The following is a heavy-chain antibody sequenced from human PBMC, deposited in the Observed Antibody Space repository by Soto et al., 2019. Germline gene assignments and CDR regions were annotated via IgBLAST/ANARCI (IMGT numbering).Heavy chain of an antibody. J-gene: IGHJ4*02. CDR1: GYSFTSYW. CDR2: IDPSDSYT. V-gene: IGHV5-10-1*01. D-gene: IGHD3-10*01. CDR3: ARIYGSGSYYPYYFDY. Sequence: GESLKISCKGSGYSFTSYWISWVRQMPGKGLEWMGRIDPSDSYTNYSPSFQGHVTISADESISTAYLQWSSLKASDTAMYYCARIYGSGSYYPYYFDYWGQGTLVTVSS.